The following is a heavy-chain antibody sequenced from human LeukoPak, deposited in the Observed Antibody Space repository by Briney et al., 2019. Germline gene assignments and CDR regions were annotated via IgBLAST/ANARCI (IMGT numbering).Heavy chain of an antibody. D-gene: IGHD6-13*01. J-gene: IGHJ6*03. CDR1: GYTFTGYY. Sequence: ASVKVSCKASGYTFTGYYMHWVRQAPGQGLEWMGWINPNSGGTNYAQKFQGRVTMTRDTSISTAYMELSRLRSDDTAVYYCARDQQRNYYYYYMDVWDKGTTVTVSS. V-gene: IGHV1-2*02. CDR2: INPNSGGT. CDR3: ARDQQRNYYYYYMDV.